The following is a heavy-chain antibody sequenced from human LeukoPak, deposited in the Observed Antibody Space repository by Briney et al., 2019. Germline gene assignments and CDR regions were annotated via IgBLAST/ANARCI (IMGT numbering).Heavy chain of an antibody. V-gene: IGHV3-21*01. Sequence: GGSLRLSCAASGFTFSSYSMNWVRQAPGKGLEWVSSIRSSSSYIYYADSVKGRFTISRDNAKNSLYLQMNSLRAEDTAVYYCARAAGDWFDPWGQGTLVTVSS. J-gene: IGHJ5*02. CDR1: GFTFSSYS. CDR2: IRSSSSYI. CDR3: ARAAGDWFDP.